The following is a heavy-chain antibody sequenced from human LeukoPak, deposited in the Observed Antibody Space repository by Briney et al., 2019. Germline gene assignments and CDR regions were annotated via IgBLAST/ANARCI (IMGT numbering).Heavy chain of an antibody. V-gene: IGHV4-61*02. Sequence: SETLSLTCTVSGGSFSSVSYYWSWIRQPAGKGLEWSGRIYTSGSTNYNPSLKSRVTISVDTSKNQFSLKLSSVSAADTAVYYCARGGLLNWFDPWGQGTLVTVSS. J-gene: IGHJ5*02. CDR2: IYTSGST. CDR3: ARGGLLNWFDP. CDR1: GGSFSSVSYY. D-gene: IGHD1-26*01.